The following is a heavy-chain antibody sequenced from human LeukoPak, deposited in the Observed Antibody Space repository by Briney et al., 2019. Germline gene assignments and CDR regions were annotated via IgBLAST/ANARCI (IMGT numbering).Heavy chain of an antibody. Sequence: SETLSLTCTVSGGSISSHYWSWIRQPPGEGLEWIGCIYYSRSTNYNPSLKSRVTISVDTSKKQFSLKLTSVAAADTAVYYRARSQSSGYYYVYDTWGQGTLVTVSS. CDR1: GGSISSHY. CDR3: ARSQSSGYYYVYDT. J-gene: IGHJ5*02. V-gene: IGHV4-59*11. CDR2: IYYSRST. D-gene: IGHD3-22*01.